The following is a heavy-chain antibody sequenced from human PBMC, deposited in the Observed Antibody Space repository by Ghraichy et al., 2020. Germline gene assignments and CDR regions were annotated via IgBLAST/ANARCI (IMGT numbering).Heavy chain of an antibody. Sequence: GVSLRLSCAASGFTFSTYAMHWVRQAPGKGLEWVAVIWYDGSNKYYSDSVKGRFTISRDNSKNMLYLQMNSLRAEDTAVYYCARDWKGMDVWGQGTTVTVSS. CDR1: GFTFSTYA. CDR2: IWYDGSNK. V-gene: IGHV3-33*01. CDR3: ARDWKGMDV. D-gene: IGHD1-1*01. J-gene: IGHJ6*02.